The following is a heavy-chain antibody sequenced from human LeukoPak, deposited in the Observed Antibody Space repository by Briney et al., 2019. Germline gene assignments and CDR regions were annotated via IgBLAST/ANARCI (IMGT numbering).Heavy chain of an antibody. D-gene: IGHD5-24*01. CDR2: IQQDGGQK. CDR3: ARASNPWLQLS. CDR1: GFTFSNYW. Sequence: PGGSLRLSCAASGFTFSNYWMICVRQAPGKGLEWVANIQQDGGQKRYADSVRGRFTVSRDNAQTSLYLHMNSLRAEDTAVYYCARASNPWLQLSWGQGTLVTVSS. V-gene: IGHV3-7*05. J-gene: IGHJ4*02.